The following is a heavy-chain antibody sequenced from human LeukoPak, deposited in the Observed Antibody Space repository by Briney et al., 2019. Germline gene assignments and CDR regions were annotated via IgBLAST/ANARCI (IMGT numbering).Heavy chain of an antibody. CDR2: IYYSGST. D-gene: IGHD3-10*01. J-gene: IGHJ4*02. CDR3: ARGIEDYYGSGPPGY. CDR1: GGSISSYY. Sequence: PSETLSLTCTVSGGSISSYYWSWIRQPPGKGPEWIGYIYYSGSTNYNPSLKSRVTISVDTSKNQFSLKLSSVTAADTAVYYCARGIEDYYGSGPPGYWGQGTLVTVSS. V-gene: IGHV4-59*01.